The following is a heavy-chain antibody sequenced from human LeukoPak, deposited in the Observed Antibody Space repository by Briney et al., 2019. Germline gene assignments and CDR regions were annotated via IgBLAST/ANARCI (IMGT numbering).Heavy chain of an antibody. CDR1: GGSFSGYY. D-gene: IGHD2-15*01. J-gene: IGHJ2*01. CDR2: IKGGVGP. CDR3: ARRRYCSGGSCLTYWYFDL. Sequence: ESLSLTCAVYGGSFSGYYWRWIRQPPGKGLEWIGEIKGGVGPNNNPSLKGRVTIPETTSKNLFSLKLSSVTAADTACNYWARRRYCSGGSCLTYWYFDLWGRGTLVTVSS. V-gene: IGHV4-34*01.